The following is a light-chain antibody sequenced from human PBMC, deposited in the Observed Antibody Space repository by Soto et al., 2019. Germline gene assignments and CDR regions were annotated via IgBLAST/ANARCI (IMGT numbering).Light chain of an antibody. Sequence: EIVLTQSPGTLSLSPGERATLSCGASQSVSSDNLAWYQQKPGQAPRVLIYGTSSRANGIPDRFSGSGYGTDFTLTISRLEPEDFAVYYCQHFSTSPPWTFGQGTKV. CDR1: QSVSSDN. CDR2: GTS. CDR3: QHFSTSPPWT. J-gene: IGKJ1*01. V-gene: IGKV3-20*01.